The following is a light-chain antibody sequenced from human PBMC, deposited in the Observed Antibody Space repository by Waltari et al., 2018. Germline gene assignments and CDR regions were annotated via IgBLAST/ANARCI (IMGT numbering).Light chain of an antibody. J-gene: IGKJ3*01. CDR1: QDISSS. V-gene: IGKV1-9*01. Sequence: DIQLTQSPSFLSASVGDRVTLTSRASQDISSSLACYQQKPGRAPKLLIYAASTLQSGVPSRLSGSGSGTEFTLTISSLQPEDFVTYYCQQVNNYPFTFGPGTILDVK. CDR3: QQVNNYPFT. CDR2: AAS.